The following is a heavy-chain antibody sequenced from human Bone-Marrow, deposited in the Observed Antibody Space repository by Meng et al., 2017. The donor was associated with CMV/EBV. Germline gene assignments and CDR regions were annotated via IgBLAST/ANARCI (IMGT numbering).Heavy chain of an antibody. Sequence: SETLSLTCAVYGGSFSGYYWSWLRQPPGKGLEWIGEINDSGSTNYNPSLRSRVTISVDTSKNQFSLKLNSLTAADTAVYYCARGGGNFYFDYWGQGLLVTVSS. J-gene: IGHJ4*02. CDR2: INDSGST. CDR1: GGSFSGYY. V-gene: IGHV4-34*01. CDR3: ARGGGNFYFDY. D-gene: IGHD4-23*01.